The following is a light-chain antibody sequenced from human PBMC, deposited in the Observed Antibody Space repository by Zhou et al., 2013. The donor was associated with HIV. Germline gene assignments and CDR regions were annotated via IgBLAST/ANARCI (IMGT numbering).Light chain of an antibody. CDR3: QQRNNWPLT. CDR2: DAS. CDR1: QSVYNY. Sequence: EIVLTQSPATLSLSPGERATLSCRASQSVYNYLAWYQQRPGQAPRLLIHDASNRATGVPARFSGSGSGTDYTLTISSLEPEDSAVYYCQQRNNWPLTFGGGTKVEIK. J-gene: IGKJ4*01. V-gene: IGKV3-11*01.